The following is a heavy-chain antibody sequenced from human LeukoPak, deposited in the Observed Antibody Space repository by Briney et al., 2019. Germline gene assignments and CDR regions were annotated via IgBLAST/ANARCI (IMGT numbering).Heavy chain of an antibody. Sequence: GGSLRLSCAASGFTFSSYSMNWVRQAPGKGLEWVSVIYSGGSTYYADSVKGRFTISRHNSKNTLYLQMNSLRAEDTAVYYCARAAPNYDSSGHYPYYFDYWGQGTLVTVSS. CDR3: ARAAPNYDSSGHYPYYFDY. CDR1: GFTFSSYS. V-gene: IGHV3-53*04. D-gene: IGHD3-22*01. J-gene: IGHJ4*02. CDR2: IYSGGST.